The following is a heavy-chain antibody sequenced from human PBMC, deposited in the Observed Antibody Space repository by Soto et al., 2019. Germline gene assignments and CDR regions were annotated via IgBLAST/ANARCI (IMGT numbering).Heavy chain of an antibody. CDR1: GFALSTSGVG. V-gene: IGHV2-5*02. Sequence: SGPTLVNPTQTLTLTFPFSGFALSTSGVGVGWIRQPPGKALEWLALIYWDDDKRYSPSLKSRLTITKDTSKNQVVLTMTNTDPVDTATYYCAHSLYYGSGSYPNWFDPWGQGTLVTVSS. CDR2: IYWDDDK. D-gene: IGHD3-10*01. J-gene: IGHJ5*02. CDR3: AHSLYYGSGSYPNWFDP.